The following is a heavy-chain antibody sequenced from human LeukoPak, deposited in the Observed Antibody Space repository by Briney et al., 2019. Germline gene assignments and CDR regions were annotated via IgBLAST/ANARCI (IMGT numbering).Heavy chain of an antibody. V-gene: IGHV4-59*01. CDR1: GGSISSYY. D-gene: IGHD3-22*01. CDR3: ARAAFAYYYDSSGYSYYFDY. CDR2: IYYSGST. Sequence: SETLSLTCTVSGGSISSYYWSWIRPPPGKGLEWIGYIYYSGSTNYNPSLKSRVTISVDTSKNQFSLKLSSVTAADTAVYYCARAAFAYYYDSSGYSYYFDYWGQGTLVTVSS. J-gene: IGHJ4*02.